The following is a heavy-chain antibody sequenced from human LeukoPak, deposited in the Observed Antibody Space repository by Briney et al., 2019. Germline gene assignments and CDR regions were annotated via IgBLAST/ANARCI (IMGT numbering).Heavy chain of an antibody. J-gene: IGHJ4*02. V-gene: IGHV1-46*01. Sequence: GASVTVSCKASGYTFTSNYMHWVRQAPGQGLEWMGIIHPSGGNTNYARKFQGRVAMTRDTSTSTVYMELSSLRSEDTAIYYCARDCSSTRCQGPVFDNWGQGTLVTVSS. D-gene: IGHD2-2*01. CDR1: GYTFTSNY. CDR3: ARDCSSTRCQGPVFDN. CDR2: IHPSGGNT.